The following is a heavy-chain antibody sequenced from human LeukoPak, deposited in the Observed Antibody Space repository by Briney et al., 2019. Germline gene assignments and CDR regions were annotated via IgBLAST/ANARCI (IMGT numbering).Heavy chain of an antibody. D-gene: IGHD1-26*01. CDR2: INPNSGGT. J-gene: IGHJ6*02. V-gene: IGHV1-2*02. CDR1: GYTFTGYY. CDR3: AREKWELLGREDYYYGMDV. Sequence: ASVKVSCKASGYTFTGYYMHWVRQAPGQGLEWRGWINPNSGGTNYAQKFQGRVTMTRDTSISTAYMELSRLRSDDTAVYYCAREKWELLGREDYYYGMDVWGQGTTVTVSS.